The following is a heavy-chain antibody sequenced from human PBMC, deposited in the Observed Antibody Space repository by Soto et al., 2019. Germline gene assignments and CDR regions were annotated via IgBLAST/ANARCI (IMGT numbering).Heavy chain of an antibody. J-gene: IGHJ5*02. CDR3: ARQDTTLNWFDP. D-gene: IGHD1-26*01. CDR2: IYGRGST. CDR1: GGSISSSSYY. V-gene: IGHV4-39*01. Sequence: QLQLQESGPGLGNPSETLSLTCTVSGGSISSSSYYWGWIRQPPGKGLEWIGSIYGRGSTYYNPSLKSRVTISVDMSKNQFSLKLRSVTAADTAVYYCARQDTTLNWFDPWGQGTLVTVSS.